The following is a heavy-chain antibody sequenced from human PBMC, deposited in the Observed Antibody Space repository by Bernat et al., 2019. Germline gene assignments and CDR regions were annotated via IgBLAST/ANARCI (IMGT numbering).Heavy chain of an antibody. J-gene: IGHJ6*02. CDR1: GFTFSSYA. CDR2: ISGSGGST. Sequence: EVQLLESGGGLVQPGGSLRLSCAASGFTFSSYAMSWVRQAPGKALEWVSAISGSGGSTYYADSVKGRFTISRDNSKNTLYLQMNRLIAEDTAVYYCATPPINGMDVWGQGTTVTVSS. V-gene: IGHV3-23*01. CDR3: ATPPINGMDV.